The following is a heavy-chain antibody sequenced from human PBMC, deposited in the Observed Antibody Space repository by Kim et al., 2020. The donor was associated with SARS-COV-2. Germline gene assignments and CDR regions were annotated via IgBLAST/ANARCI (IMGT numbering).Heavy chain of an antibody. CDR3: ARGGGGYDKKFDY. J-gene: IGHJ4*02. CDR2: IKQDGSEK. D-gene: IGHD5-12*01. V-gene: IGHV3-7*03. CDR1: GFTFSSYW. Sequence: GSLRLSCAASGFTFSSYWMSWVRQAPGKGLEWVAKIKQDGSEKYYVDSVKGRFTISRDNAKNSLYLQMNSLRAEDTAVYYCARGGGGYDKKFDYWGQGTLVTVSS.